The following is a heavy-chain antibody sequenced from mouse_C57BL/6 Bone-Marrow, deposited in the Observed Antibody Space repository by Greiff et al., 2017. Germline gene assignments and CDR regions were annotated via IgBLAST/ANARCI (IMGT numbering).Heavy chain of an antibody. J-gene: IGHJ2*01. CDR3: TTYYYGSSYDFDY. Sequence: VQLKQSGAELVRPGASVKLSCTASGFNIKDDYMHWVKQRPEQGLEWIGWLDPENGDTEYASKFQGKATITADTSSNTAYLQLSSLTSEDTAVYYCTTYYYGSSYDFDYWGQGTTLTVSS. V-gene: IGHV14-4*01. CDR1: GFNIKDDY. D-gene: IGHD1-1*01. CDR2: LDPENGDT.